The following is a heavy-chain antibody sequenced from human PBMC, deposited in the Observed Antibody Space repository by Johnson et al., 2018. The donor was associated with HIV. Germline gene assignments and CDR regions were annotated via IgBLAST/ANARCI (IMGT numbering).Heavy chain of an antibody. V-gene: IGHV3-7*05. CDR3: ARGRGGQQPI. CDR2: IKHDGIEI. Sequence: VQVVESGGGLVQPGGSLRLSCAASGFTFSSYWMNWVRQAPGKGPQWLANIKHDGIEIYYDDSVKGRLTISRDNAKNALYLQMNSLRVEDTAIYYCARGRGGQQPIWGQGTMVTVSS. J-gene: IGHJ3*02. CDR1: GFTFSSYW. D-gene: IGHD3-16*01.